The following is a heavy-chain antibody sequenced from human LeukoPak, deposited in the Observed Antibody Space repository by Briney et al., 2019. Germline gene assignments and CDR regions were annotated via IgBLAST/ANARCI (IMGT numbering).Heavy chain of an antibody. Sequence: PGGSLRLSCAASGFTFSSYAMSWVRQAPGKGLEWVSAISGSGGSTYYADSVKGRFTISRDNSKNTLYLQMNSLRAEDTAVYYCARPMTTVTHLYYYGMDVWGQGTTVTVSS. D-gene: IGHD4-11*01. J-gene: IGHJ6*02. CDR3: ARPMTTVTHLYYYGMDV. V-gene: IGHV3-23*01. CDR2: ISGSGGST. CDR1: GFTFSSYA.